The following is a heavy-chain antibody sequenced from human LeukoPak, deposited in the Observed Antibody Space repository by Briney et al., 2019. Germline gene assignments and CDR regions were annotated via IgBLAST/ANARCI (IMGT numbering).Heavy chain of an antibody. Sequence: GGSLRLSCAASGFTFSSYAMTWVRQAPGKGLEWVSAISGGGGSTYYADSVKGRFTISRDNSKNPLYLQMNSLRAEDTAVYYCARDRRYASFDNWGQGALVTVSS. V-gene: IGHV3-23*01. CDR2: ISGGGGST. CDR3: ARDRRYASFDN. D-gene: IGHD1-1*01. CDR1: GFTFSSYA. J-gene: IGHJ4*02.